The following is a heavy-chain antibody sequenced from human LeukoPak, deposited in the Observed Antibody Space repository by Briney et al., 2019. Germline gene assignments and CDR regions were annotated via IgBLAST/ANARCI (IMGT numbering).Heavy chain of an antibody. CDR2: MYYSWST. J-gene: IGHJ5*01. CDR3: ARQGNSYCSGGSCYDPNWFDS. V-gene: IGHV4-39*01. Sequence: SETLSLTCTVSGGSISSYYWGWLREPPGKGLEWIGSMYYSWSTYYNPFLKSRVTISVDTSKNQFSLTLSSVTAADTALYYCARQGNSYCSGGSCYDPNWFDSWGQGTLVTVSS. D-gene: IGHD2-15*01. CDR1: GGSISSYY.